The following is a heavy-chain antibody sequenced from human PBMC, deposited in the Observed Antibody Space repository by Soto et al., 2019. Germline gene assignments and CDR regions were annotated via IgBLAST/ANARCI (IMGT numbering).Heavy chain of an antibody. J-gene: IGHJ5*02. CDR3: AREGTGSNCTNGVCYTGNWCDP. V-gene: IGHV3-30-3*01. Sequence: PGGSLRLSCAASGFTFSSYAMHWVRQAPGKGLEWVAVISYDGSNKYYADSVKGRFTISRDNSKNTLYLQMNSLRAEDTAVYYCAREGTGSNCTNGVCYTGNWCDPWGQGTLGTVSA. CDR2: ISYDGSNK. D-gene: IGHD2-8*01. CDR1: GFTFSSYA.